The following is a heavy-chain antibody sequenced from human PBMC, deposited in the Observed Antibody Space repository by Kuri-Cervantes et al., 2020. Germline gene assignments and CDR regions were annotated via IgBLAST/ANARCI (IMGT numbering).Heavy chain of an antibody. V-gene: IGHV1-8*02. D-gene: IGHD6-6*01. J-gene: IGHJ5*02. CDR2: MNPNSGNT. CDR3: ARRIAARTNNWFDP. CDR1: GGTFSSYA. Sequence: ASVKVSCKASGGTFSSYAISWVRQATGQGLEWMGWMNPNSGNTGYAQKFQGRVTMTRNTSISTAYMELSSLRSEDTAVYYCARRIAARTNNWFDPWGQGTLVTVSS.